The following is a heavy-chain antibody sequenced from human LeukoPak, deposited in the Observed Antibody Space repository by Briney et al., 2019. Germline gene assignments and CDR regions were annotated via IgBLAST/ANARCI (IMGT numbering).Heavy chain of an antibody. J-gene: IGHJ4*02. Sequence: ESLKISCKTSEYSFTRYWFAWERQTPGKGLECMGIVYPDDSDTRYSPAFQGQVTISADKSITTAYLHWSSLNASDTAVYYCARPSGTYFPFDYWGQGTLVTVSS. CDR2: VYPDDSDT. D-gene: IGHD1-26*01. V-gene: IGHV5-51*01. CDR1: EYSFTRYW. CDR3: ARPSGTYFPFDY.